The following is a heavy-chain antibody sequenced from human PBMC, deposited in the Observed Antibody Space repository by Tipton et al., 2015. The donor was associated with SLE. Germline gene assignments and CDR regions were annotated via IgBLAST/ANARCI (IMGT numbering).Heavy chain of an antibody. V-gene: IGHV3-13*01. Sequence: SLRLSCAASGFTVSSNYMSWVRQAPGKSLEWVSATGTIGDTYYPDSVKGRFTISRDNAKNSLYLQMNSLRAEDTAVYYCARAPYSGTYTGWFDPWGQGTLVTVSS. CDR1: GFTVSSNY. CDR2: TGTIGDT. D-gene: IGHD1-26*01. J-gene: IGHJ5*02. CDR3: ARAPYSGTYTGWFDP.